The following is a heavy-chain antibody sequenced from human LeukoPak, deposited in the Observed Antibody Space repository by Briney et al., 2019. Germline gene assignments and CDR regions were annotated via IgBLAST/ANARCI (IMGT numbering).Heavy chain of an antibody. J-gene: IGHJ3*02. CDR2: INPNSGGT. CDR3: ARDGQWLVQGGAFDI. CDR1: GYTFTGYY. Sequence: ASVKVSCKASGYTFTGYYMHWVRQAPGQGLEWMGWINPNSGGTNYAQKFQGRVTMTRDMSTSTDYLELSSLRSEDTAVYYCARDGQWLVQGGAFDIRGQGTMVTVSS. V-gene: IGHV1-2*02. D-gene: IGHD6-19*01.